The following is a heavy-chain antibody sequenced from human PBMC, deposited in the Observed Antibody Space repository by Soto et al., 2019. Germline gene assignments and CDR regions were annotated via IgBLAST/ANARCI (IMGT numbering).Heavy chain of an antibody. V-gene: IGHV4-59*01. Sequence: SETLSLTCSVSGGSIRSYYWSWIRQSPEKGLEWIGYFYHSGNSNYNPSLKGRVTISVDTSKNQLSLSLRSVTAADTAVYFCARISSVDPYGYVNGGLDVWGQGTTVTVS. D-gene: IGHD5-18*01. CDR3: ARISSVDPYGYVNGGLDV. CDR2: FYHSGNS. CDR1: GGSIRSYY. J-gene: IGHJ6*02.